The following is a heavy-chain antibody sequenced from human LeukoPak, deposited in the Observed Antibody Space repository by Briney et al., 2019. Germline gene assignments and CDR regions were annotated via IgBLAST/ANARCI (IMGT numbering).Heavy chain of an antibody. D-gene: IGHD6-13*01. V-gene: IGHV3-20*04. CDR1: GFNFDDYG. J-gene: IGHJ4*02. CDR2: ISWNGGST. Sequence: GGSLRLSCAASGFNFDDYGMSLVRQVPGKGLEWVSGISWNGGSTGYVDSVKGRFTISRDNAKNSLYLQMNSLRAEDTALYYCARRYSSTWYYFDYWGQGTLVTVSS. CDR3: ARRYSSTWYYFDY.